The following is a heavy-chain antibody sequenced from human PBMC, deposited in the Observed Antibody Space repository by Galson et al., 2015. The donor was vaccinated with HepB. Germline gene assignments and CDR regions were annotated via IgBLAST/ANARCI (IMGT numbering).Heavy chain of an antibody. CDR3: AGDVYSSGWYGDYYYGMDV. Sequence: SLRLSCAASGFTVSTYIMNWVRQAPGKGLEWVSSISSSSTYIYYADSVKGRFTISRDNAKNSLYLQMNSLRAEDTAVYYCAGDVYSSGWYGDYYYGMDVWGQGTTVTVSS. D-gene: IGHD6-19*01. CDR2: ISSSSTYI. J-gene: IGHJ6*02. V-gene: IGHV3-21*01. CDR1: GFTVSTYI.